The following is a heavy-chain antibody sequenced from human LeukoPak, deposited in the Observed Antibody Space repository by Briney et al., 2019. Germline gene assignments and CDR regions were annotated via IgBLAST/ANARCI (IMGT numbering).Heavy chain of an antibody. V-gene: IGHV4-34*01. CDR2: INHSGST. Sequence: SETLSLTCAVYGGSFSGYYWSWIRQPPGKGLEWSGEINHSGSTNYNTSLKSRVTISVDTSKNQFSLKLSSVTAADTAVYYCARHRTYYDILTGYYRRGNWFDPWGQGTLVTVSS. D-gene: IGHD3-9*01. CDR3: ARHRTYYDILTGYYRRGNWFDP. CDR1: GGSFSGYY. J-gene: IGHJ5*02.